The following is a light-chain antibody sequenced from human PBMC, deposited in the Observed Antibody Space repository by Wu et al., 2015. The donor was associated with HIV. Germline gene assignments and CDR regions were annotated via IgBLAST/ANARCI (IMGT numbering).Light chain of an antibody. CDR3: QQSYSTPGT. V-gene: IGKV1-39*01. J-gene: IGKJ2*02. Sequence: DIQMTQSPSSLSASVGDRVTITCRASQSISSYLNWYQQKPGKAPKLLIYAASSLQSGVPSRSSGSGSGTDFTLTISSLQPEDFATYYCQQSYSTPGTFGQGTKLEI. CDR1: QSISSY. CDR2: AAS.